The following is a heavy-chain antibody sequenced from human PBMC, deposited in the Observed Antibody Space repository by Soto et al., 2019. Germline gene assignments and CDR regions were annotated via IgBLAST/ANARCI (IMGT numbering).Heavy chain of an antibody. CDR3: ARDGTTGTTNDHYDMDV. V-gene: IGHV3-48*03. CDR2: ININSGTI. J-gene: IGHJ6*02. D-gene: IGHD4-17*01. Sequence: VGSLRLSCAASGFTLCYYHMDWVRQAPGKGLEWVSYININSGTIHYADSVKGRFTISRDNAENSLYLQMASLRAEDTAVYFFARDGTTGTTNDHYDMDVWAQGTTVTVSS. CDR1: GFTLCYYH.